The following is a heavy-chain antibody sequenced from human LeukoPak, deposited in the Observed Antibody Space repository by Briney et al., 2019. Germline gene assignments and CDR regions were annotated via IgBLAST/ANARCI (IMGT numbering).Heavy chain of an antibody. Sequence: SETLSLTCAVSGGSISSGDYSWSWIRQPPGKGLEWIGYIYYSGSTYYNPSLKSRLTISVDMAKNQLSLKLSSVTAADTAVYYCARGFRQRWLPENAFDIWGQGTMVTVSS. J-gene: IGHJ3*02. CDR3: ARGFRQRWLPENAFDI. D-gene: IGHD5-24*01. V-gene: IGHV4-30-4*07. CDR1: GGSISSGDYS. CDR2: IYYSGST.